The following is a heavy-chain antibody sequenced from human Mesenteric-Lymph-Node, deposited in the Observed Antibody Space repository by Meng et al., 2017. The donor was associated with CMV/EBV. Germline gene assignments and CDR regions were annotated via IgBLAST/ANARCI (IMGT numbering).Heavy chain of an antibody. D-gene: IGHD2-21*01. Sequence: SETLSLTCAVYGGSFSDYYWTWIRQPPEKGLEWIGEINQSGNIDYNPSFKSRATISVDTSRNQFSLKMNSVTAADTAIYYCAGGGIGDRLGIWGQGTMVTVSS. CDR1: GGSFSDYY. CDR3: AGGGIGDRLGI. J-gene: IGHJ3*02. V-gene: IGHV4-34*01. CDR2: INQSGNI.